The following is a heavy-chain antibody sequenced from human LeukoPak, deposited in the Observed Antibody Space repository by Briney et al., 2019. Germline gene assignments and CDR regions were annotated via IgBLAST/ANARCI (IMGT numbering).Heavy chain of an antibody. V-gene: IGHV3-23*01. CDR3: AKAIYGIAFHDAFDI. CDR1: GFTFSIYA. Sequence: GGSLRLSCAVSGFTFSIYAMSCVRHAPRKGLEWGSAISVRVGSTYYTDSVKGRFTISRDNSKNTMYLQMNSLRAEDTAVYYCAKAIYGIAFHDAFDIWGQGTMVTVSS. J-gene: IGHJ3*02. CDR2: ISVRVGST. D-gene: IGHD6-13*01.